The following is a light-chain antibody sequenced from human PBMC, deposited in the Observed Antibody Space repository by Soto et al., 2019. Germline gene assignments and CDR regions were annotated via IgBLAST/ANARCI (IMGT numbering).Light chain of an antibody. Sequence: LTQPASVSGSPGQSITISCTGTSSDVGGYNYVSWYQQHPGKAPKLMIYEVSNRPSGVSNRFSGSKSGNTASLTISGLQAEDEADYYCSSYTSSLYVFGTGPKVTVL. CDR1: SSDVGGYNY. CDR3: SSYTSSLYV. CDR2: EVS. J-gene: IGLJ1*01. V-gene: IGLV2-14*01.